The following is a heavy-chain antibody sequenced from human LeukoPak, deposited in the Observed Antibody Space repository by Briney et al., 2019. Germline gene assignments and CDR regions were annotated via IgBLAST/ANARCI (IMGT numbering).Heavy chain of an antibody. CDR2: IYQSGST. CDR1: GYSLSSASY. CDR3: ARVAIYMAVAPRDYYYYKDG. V-gene: IGHV4-38-2*01. D-gene: IGHD6-19*01. Sequence: KPSETLSLTCAVSGYSLSSASYWGWLRQPPGKGLEWIGSIYQSGSTYYNPSLQSRITISVDTSKNQFSLKLSSVTAADTAVYYCARVAIYMAVAPRDYYYYKDGWGKGTTVTVSS. J-gene: IGHJ6*03.